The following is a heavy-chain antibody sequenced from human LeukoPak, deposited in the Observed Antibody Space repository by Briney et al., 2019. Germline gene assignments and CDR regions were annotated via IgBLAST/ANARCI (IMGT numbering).Heavy chain of an antibody. V-gene: IGHV3-49*04. J-gene: IGHJ4*02. CDR3: TRVNFKWLVLDY. CDR1: GFTFGDYA. CDR2: IRSKAYGGTT. Sequence: GGSLRLSCTASGFTFGDYAMSWVRQAPGKGLEWVGFIRSKAYGGTTEYAASVKGRFTISRDDSKSIAYLQMNSLKTEGTAVYYCTRVNFKWLVLDYWGQGTLVTVSS. D-gene: IGHD6-19*01.